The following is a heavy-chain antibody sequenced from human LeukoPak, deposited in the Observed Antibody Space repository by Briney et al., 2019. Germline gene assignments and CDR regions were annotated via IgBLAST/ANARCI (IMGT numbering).Heavy chain of an antibody. V-gene: IGHV3-43*02. D-gene: IGHD4-17*01. CDR3: AKRGLYGDYHYYYYYYMDV. Sequence: PGGSLRLSCAASGFTFDDYGMSWVRQAPGKGLEWVSGINWNGGSTYYADSVKGRFTIPRDNSKNSLYLQMNSLRTEDTALYYCAKRGLYGDYHYYYYYYMDVWGKGTTVTVSS. J-gene: IGHJ6*03. CDR1: GFTFDDYG. CDR2: INWNGGST.